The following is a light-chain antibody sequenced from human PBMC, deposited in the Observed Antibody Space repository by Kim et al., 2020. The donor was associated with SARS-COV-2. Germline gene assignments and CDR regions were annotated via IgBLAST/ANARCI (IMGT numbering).Light chain of an antibody. CDR2: QDS. CDR3: PSWDISPPFVF. J-gene: IGLJ1*01. V-gene: IGLV3-1*01. Sequence: SYELTQPPSVSVSPGQTASITCSGDTLGDKYACWYQQKPGQSPVLVIYQDSKRPSGIPARFSGSHSGNTATLTISGTQAMDEAYYSFPSWDISPPFVFFG. CDR1: TLGDKY.